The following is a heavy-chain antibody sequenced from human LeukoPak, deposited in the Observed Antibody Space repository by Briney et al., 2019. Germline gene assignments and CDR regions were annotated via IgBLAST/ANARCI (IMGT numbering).Heavy chain of an antibody. D-gene: IGHD3-10*01. V-gene: IGHV3-7*01. CDR3: ARDDYYGSGSHYYFDY. CDR2: IKQDGSEK. J-gene: IGHJ4*02. CDR1: GLTFSNYW. Sequence: GGSLRLSCGASGLTFSNYWMSWVRQAPGKGLEWVANIKQDGSEKYYVDSVKGRFTISRDIAKNSLYLQMSSLRAEDTAVYYCARDDYYGSGSHYYFDYWGQGTLVTVSS.